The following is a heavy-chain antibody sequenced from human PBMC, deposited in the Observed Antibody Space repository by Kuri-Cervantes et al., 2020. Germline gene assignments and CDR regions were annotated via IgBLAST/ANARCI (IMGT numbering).Heavy chain of an antibody. Sequence: GESLKISCAASGFTVSSNYMSWVRQAPGKGLEWVSVIYSGGSTYYADSVKGRFTISRDNAKNSLYLQMNSLRAEDTAEYYCAKGNTGTVGASAFDYWGQGTLVTVSS. CDR2: IYSGGST. V-gene: IGHV3-53*01. CDR1: GFTVSSNY. J-gene: IGHJ4*02. CDR3: AKGNTGTVGASAFDY. D-gene: IGHD1-26*01.